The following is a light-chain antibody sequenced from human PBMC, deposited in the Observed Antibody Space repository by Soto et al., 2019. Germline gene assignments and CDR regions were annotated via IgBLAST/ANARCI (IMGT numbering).Light chain of an antibody. Sequence: EIVMTQSPATLSVSPGERATLSCRASQSVSSSLAWYQQKPGQAPRLLIYGASTRATGIPARFSGSGSGTEFTLTISSLHSEDFAVYYCQEYNNSPITFGQGTRLEI. CDR2: GAS. CDR1: QSVSSS. V-gene: IGKV3-15*01. CDR3: QEYNNSPIT. J-gene: IGKJ5*01.